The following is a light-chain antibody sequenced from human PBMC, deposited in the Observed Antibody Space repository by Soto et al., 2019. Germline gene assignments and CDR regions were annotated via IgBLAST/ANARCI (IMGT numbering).Light chain of an antibody. J-gene: IGKJ3*01. CDR2: GAS. CDR3: QQYGSSPLT. CDR1: PRVSSSY. Sequence: EIVLTQSPGTLSLSPGERATLSCRASPRVSSSYLALYQQKPGQAPRLLIYGASSRATGIPDRFSGSGSGTHFTFTISRLEPEDFAVYYCQQYGSSPLTFGPGTKVDIK. V-gene: IGKV3-20*01.